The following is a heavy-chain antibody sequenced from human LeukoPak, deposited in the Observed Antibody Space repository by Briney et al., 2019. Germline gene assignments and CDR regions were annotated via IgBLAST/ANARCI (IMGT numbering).Heavy chain of an antibody. CDR1: GGTFSSYA. D-gene: IGHD1-7*01. J-gene: IGHJ4*02. V-gene: IGHV1-69*05. CDR2: IIPIFGTA. Sequence: SVKVSCKASGGTFSSYAISWVRQAPGQGLEWMGRIIPIFGTANYAQKFQGRVTITTDESTSTAYMELSSLRSEDTAVYYCARAGRYNWNYGVYFDYWGQGTLVTVFS. CDR3: ARAGRYNWNYGVYFDY.